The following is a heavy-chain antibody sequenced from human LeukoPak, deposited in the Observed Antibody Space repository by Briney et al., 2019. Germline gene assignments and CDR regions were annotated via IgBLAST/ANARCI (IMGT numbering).Heavy chain of an antibody. CDR2: IKQDGSEK. J-gene: IGHJ6*02. Sequence: GGSLILSCAASGFTFSTYWMTWVRQAPGKGLEWVANIKQDGSEKNYVDSVKGRFTISRDNPKNSLYLQMNSLRAEDTAVYFCVRDMDVWAQGTTVTVSS. CDR3: VRDMDV. V-gene: IGHV3-7*03. CDR1: GFTFSTYW.